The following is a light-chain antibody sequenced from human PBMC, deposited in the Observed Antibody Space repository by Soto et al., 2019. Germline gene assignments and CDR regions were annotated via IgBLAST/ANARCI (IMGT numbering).Light chain of an antibody. CDR2: GAS. CDR3: QQYDNWPPLT. J-gene: IGKJ4*01. CDR1: QSVSSN. V-gene: IGKV3-15*01. Sequence: EIMMTQSPDTLSVSPGTRATLSCRASQSVSSNLAWYQQKPGQAPRLLIYGASTRATGVPARFSGSGSGTEFTLTISTLQSEDFAVYYCQQYDNWPPLTFGGGTKVDIK.